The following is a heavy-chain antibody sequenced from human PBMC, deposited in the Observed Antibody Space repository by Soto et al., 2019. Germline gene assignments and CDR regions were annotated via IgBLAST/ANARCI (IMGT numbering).Heavy chain of an antibody. Sequence: PGGSLRLSCAVSGFNVRRYWMSWVRQAPGKGLEWVASIKEDGSEIYYLQSVRGRFAISRDSAGNALQLAMNYLSAEDTATYFCSRDNGVDYVNWGQGTLVTGSS. CDR2: IKEDGSEI. V-gene: IGHV3-7*01. CDR1: GFNVRRYW. J-gene: IGHJ4*02. D-gene: IGHD3-16*01. CDR3: SRDNGVDYVN.